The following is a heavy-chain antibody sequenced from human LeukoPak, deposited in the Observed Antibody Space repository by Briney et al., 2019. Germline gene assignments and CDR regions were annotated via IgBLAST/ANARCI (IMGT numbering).Heavy chain of an antibody. D-gene: IGHD6-19*01. V-gene: IGHV4-59*01. CDR1: GGSISSYY. CDR3: ARGRTAVAGPGAFDI. CDR2: IYYSGST. J-gene: IGHJ3*02. Sequence: SETLSLTCTVSGGSISSYYWSWIRQPPGKGLEWIGYIYYSGSTNYNPSLKSRVTISVDTSKNQFSLKLGSVTAADTAVYYCARGRTAVAGPGAFDIWGQGTMVTVSS.